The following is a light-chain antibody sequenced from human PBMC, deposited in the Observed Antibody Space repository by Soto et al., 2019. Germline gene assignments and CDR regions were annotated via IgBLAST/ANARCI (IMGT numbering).Light chain of an antibody. V-gene: IGLV2-14*01. CDR1: SSDVGAYNY. Sequence: QSVLTQPASMSGSPGQSITISCTGTSSDVGAYNYVSWYQHHPGKAPKFMIYEVSNRPSGVSNRFSGSKSGNTASLTISGLQAEDEADYYCSSYTSSSTLLYVFGTGTKVTVL. J-gene: IGLJ1*01. CDR2: EVS. CDR3: SSYTSSSTLLYV.